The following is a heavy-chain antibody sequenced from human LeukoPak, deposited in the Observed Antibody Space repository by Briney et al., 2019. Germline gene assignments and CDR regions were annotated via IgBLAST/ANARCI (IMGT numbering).Heavy chain of an antibody. J-gene: IGHJ3*02. CDR1: GFPLSTSAVG. CDR3: AHRQSGAFDI. Sequence: SGPTLVKPTQTLTLPCTLSGFPLSTSAVGVGWIRQPPEKALECLALLYWNDDKRYRPSLKSRLTITTDTSKYQLVLTMTNMDPVDTATYYCAHRQSGAFDIWGQGTMVTVSS. CDR2: LYWNDDK. V-gene: IGHV2-5*01.